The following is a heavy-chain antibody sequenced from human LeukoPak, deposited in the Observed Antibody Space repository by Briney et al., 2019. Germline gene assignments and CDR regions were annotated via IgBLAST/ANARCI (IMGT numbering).Heavy chain of an antibody. V-gene: IGHV1-8*01. J-gene: IGHJ4*02. CDR1: GYTFTSYD. CDR3: ARDYVDDIPMIKDY. Sequence: EASVKVSCTASGYTFTSYDINWVRQATGQGLEWMGWMNPNSGNTGYAQKFQGRVTMTRDTSTSTVYMELSSLRSEDTAVYYCARDYVDDIPMIKDYWGQGTLVTVSS. D-gene: IGHD2-8*01. CDR2: MNPNSGNT.